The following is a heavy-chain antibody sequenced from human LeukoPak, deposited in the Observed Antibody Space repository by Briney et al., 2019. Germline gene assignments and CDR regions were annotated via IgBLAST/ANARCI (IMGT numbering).Heavy chain of an antibody. D-gene: IGHD1/OR15-1a*01. CDR1: GFTFSSYG. CDR2: ITSSGDHT. V-gene: IGHV3-23*01. Sequence: PGGSLRLSCAASGFTFSSYGMNWVRQAPGKGLEWVLGITSSGDHTESADSVKGRFTIARDNSKNTLYLQMNSLRVADTAMYYCASKQNGRFLFDYWGQGALVTVSS. CDR3: ASKQNGRFLFDY. J-gene: IGHJ4*02.